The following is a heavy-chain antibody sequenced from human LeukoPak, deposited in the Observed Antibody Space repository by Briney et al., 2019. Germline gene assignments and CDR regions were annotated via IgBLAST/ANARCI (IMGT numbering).Heavy chain of an antibody. CDR3: APAPITMVRGVITSDAFDI. V-gene: IGHV1-69*05. D-gene: IGHD3-10*01. CDR1: GGTFSSYA. Sequence: ASVKVSCKASGGTFSSYAISWVRQAPGQGLEWMGRIIPIFGTANYAQKFQGRVTTTTDESTSTAYMELSSLRSEDTAVYYCAPAPITMVRGVITSDAFDIWGQGTTVTVSS. CDR2: IIPIFGTA. J-gene: IGHJ3*02.